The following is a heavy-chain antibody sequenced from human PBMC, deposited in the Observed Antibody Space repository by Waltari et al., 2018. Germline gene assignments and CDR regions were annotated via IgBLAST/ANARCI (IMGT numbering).Heavy chain of an antibody. CDR2: LDGDGTRT. J-gene: IGHJ6*02. V-gene: IGHV3-74*01. CDR3: ARDWRNLGMDV. CDR1: GFPLGSFW. Sequence: EVQMVESGGGLVQPGGSLRLSCEASGFPLGSFWVYWVRQGPGKGLMYVSGLDGDGTRTRYADSGRGRFTISRDNAKNAVDLQMTSLRDEDTALYYCARDWRNLGMDVWGQGTTVTVSS. D-gene: IGHD3-3*01.